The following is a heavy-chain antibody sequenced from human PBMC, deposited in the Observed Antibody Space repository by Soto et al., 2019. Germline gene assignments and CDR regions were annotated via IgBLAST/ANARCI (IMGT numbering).Heavy chain of an antibody. J-gene: IGHJ4*02. Sequence: QVQLVQSGAEVKKPGSSVKVSCEASGGTFSGHAISWVRQAPGQGPEWMGVLIPLFGTTQHAQDFQDRLTITADKSTSTAYLELTRLRFEDTAIDYCARGPNWGYQFDSWGQGTLVTVSS. V-gene: IGHV1-69*06. CDR3: ARGPNWGYQFDS. CDR2: LIPLFGTT. CDR1: GGTFSGHA. D-gene: IGHD7-27*01.